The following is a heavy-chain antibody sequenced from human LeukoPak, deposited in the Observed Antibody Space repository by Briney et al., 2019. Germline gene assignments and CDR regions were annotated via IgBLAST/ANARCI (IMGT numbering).Heavy chain of an antibody. J-gene: IGHJ5*02. CDR2: MKLDGSEE. CDR3: ARWARYCSSGSCYSWFDP. V-gene: IGHV3-7*01. D-gene: IGHD2-15*01. CDR1: GFTFRSYW. Sequence: GGSLRLSCAASGFTFRSYWMSCVRQAPGKGLEWVANMKLDGSEEYYVDSVKGRFTIPSDNAKNSLYLQMNSLRVDDTAVYYCARWARYCSSGSCYSWFDPWGQGTLVTVSS.